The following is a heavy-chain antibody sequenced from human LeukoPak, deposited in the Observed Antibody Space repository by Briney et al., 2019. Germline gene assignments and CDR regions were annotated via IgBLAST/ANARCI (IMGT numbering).Heavy chain of an antibody. D-gene: IGHD3-10*01. CDR2: IRYDGSNK. J-gene: IGHJ4*02. CDR1: GFTFSSYW. Sequence: PGGSLRLSCAASGFTFSSYWMHWVRQAPGKGLEWVAFIRYDGSNKYYADSVKGRFTISRDNSKNTLYLQMNSLRAEDTAVYYCVKDSKRWKTYYYESGSHYFDYWGQGTLVTVSS. V-gene: IGHV3-30*02. CDR3: VKDSKRWKTYYYESGSHYFDY.